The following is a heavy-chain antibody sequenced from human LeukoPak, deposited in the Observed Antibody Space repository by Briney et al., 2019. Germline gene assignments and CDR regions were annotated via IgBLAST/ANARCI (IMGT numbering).Heavy chain of an antibody. V-gene: IGHV3-23*01. D-gene: IGHD3-9*01. CDR3: AKEGYDILTGYSYFDY. Sequence: GGSLRFSCAASGFTFSSYAMSWVRQAPGKGLEWVSAISGSGGSTYYADSVKGRFTISRDNSKNTLYLQMNSLRAEDTAVYYCAKEGYDILTGYSYFDYWGQGTLVTVSS. CDR2: ISGSGGST. J-gene: IGHJ4*02. CDR1: GFTFSSYA.